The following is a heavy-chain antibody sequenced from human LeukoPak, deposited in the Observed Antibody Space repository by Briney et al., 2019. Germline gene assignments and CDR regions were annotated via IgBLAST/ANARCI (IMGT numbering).Heavy chain of an antibody. CDR1: GFTFSSYA. D-gene: IGHD4-17*01. Sequence: GGSLGLSCAASGFTFSSYAMSWVRQAPGKGLEWVSDISGSGGSTYYADPVKGRFTISRDNSKNTLYLQMNSLRAEDTAVYYCATDLNTVTFDYWGQGTLVTVSS. CDR3: ATDLNTVTFDY. CDR2: ISGSGGST. V-gene: IGHV3-23*01. J-gene: IGHJ4*02.